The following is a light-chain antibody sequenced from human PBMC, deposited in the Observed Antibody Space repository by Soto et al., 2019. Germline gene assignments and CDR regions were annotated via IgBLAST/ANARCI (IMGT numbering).Light chain of an antibody. CDR2: DSS. V-gene: IGKV1-5*01. J-gene: IGKJ1*01. CDR1: QGISSW. CDR3: QQYNGYSRT. Sequence: DIQMTQSPSTLSASVGDRVTITCRASQGISSWLAWYQQKPGKAPKLLIYDSSTLEGGVPSRFSGSGSGTEFTLTTSSLQPDDFATYYCQQYNGYSRTFGQGTKVDIK.